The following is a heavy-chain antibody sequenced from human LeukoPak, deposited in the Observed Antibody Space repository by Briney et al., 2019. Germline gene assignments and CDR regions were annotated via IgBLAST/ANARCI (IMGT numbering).Heavy chain of an antibody. CDR1: GGSISSYC. Sequence: PSETLSLTCTVSGGSISSYCLIWIRQSAEKGLEWIGRICSSGSTVYNPSLKSRVTISSDMSNNQFSLKMSSVTAADTAVYYCARNRGTDGSDQLDPWGQGIRLTVSS. CDR2: ICSSGST. J-gene: IGHJ5*02. D-gene: IGHD3-10*01. V-gene: IGHV4-4*07. CDR3: ARNRGTDGSDQLDP.